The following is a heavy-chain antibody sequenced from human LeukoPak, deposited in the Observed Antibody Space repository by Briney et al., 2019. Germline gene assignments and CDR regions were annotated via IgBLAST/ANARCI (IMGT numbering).Heavy chain of an antibody. CDR3: ARDRYDSSGYYKD. D-gene: IGHD3-22*01. J-gene: IGHJ4*02. CDR1: GGTFSSYA. CDR2: IIPIFGTA. Sequence: ASVKVSCKASGGTFSSYAISWVRQAPGQGLEWMGRIIPIFGTANYAQKFQGRVTITTDESTSTAYMELSSLRSEDTAVYYRARDRYDSSGYYKDWGQGTLVTVSS. V-gene: IGHV1-69*05.